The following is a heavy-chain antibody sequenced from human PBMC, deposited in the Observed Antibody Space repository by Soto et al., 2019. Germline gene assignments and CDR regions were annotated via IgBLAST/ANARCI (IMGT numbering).Heavy chain of an antibody. J-gene: IGHJ4*02. D-gene: IGHD3-22*01. CDR3: ASNAPSGYHYFDY. V-gene: IGHV3-74*01. CDR2: INSDGSST. CDR1: GFTFSSYW. Sequence: PGGSLRLSCAASGFTFSSYWMHWVRQAPGKGLVWVSRINSDGSSTSYADSVKGRFTISRDNAKNTLYLQMNSLRAEDTAVYYCASNAPSGYHYFDYWGQGTLVXVSS.